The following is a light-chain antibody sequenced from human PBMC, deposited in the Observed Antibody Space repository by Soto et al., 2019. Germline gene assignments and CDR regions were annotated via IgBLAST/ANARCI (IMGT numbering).Light chain of an antibody. V-gene: IGKV3-11*01. CDR3: VQRTTWPWT. J-gene: IGKJ1*01. CDR2: DAS. Sequence: EIVLTQSPGTLSLSPGERATLSCRASQRVSVHLAWYQQKPGQAPRLLIYDASNRATGIPARFSGSGSGTDFTLTISSLEPEDVAVYHCVQRTTWPWTCGQGSKVEIK. CDR1: QRVSVH.